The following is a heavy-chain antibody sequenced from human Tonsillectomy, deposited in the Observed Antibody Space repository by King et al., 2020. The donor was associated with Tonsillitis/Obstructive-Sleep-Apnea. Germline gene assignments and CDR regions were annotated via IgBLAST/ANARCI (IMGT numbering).Heavy chain of an antibody. CDR3: ARTPGWHKSSSAEDWYFDL. Sequence: VQLVESGGGLVQPGGSLRLSCAASGFTSSTYDMHWVRQTTGKGLEWVSAINTAGDTKYPGSVKGRFTISRENAKNSLYLQMSSLRAGDTAVYYCARTPGWHKSSSAEDWYFDLWGRGTLVTVSS. J-gene: IGHJ2*01. CDR1: GFTSSTYD. D-gene: IGHD5-24*01. V-gene: IGHV3-13*04. CDR2: INTAGDT.